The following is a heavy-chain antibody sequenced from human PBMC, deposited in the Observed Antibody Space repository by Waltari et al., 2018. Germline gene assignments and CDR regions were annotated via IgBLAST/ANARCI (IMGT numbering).Heavy chain of an antibody. CDR1: GFTFSRYW. Sequence: EVQLVESGGGLVQPGGSLRLSCAASGFTFSRYWMSWVRQAPGQGLEWVANIKQDGSEKYYVDSVKGLFTISRDNAKNSLYLQMNSLRAEDTAVYYCARDDYGTKGDAFDIWGQGTMVTVSS. V-gene: IGHV3-7*01. CDR3: ARDDYGTKGDAFDI. J-gene: IGHJ3*02. D-gene: IGHD3-10*01. CDR2: IKQDGSEK.